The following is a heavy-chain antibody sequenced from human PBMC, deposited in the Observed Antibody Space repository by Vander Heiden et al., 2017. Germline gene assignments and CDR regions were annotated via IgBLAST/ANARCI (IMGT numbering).Heavy chain of an antibody. J-gene: IGHJ4*02. CDR2: IYYSGST. D-gene: IGHD3-3*01. V-gene: IGHV4-59*01. Sequence: QVQLQESGPGLVKPSETLSLTGTVSGGSISSYYWSWIRQPPGKGLEWIGYIYYSGSTNYNPSLKSRVTISVDTSKNQFSLKLSSVTAADTAVYYCAREFAIWGQGTLVTVSS. CDR1: GGSISSYY. CDR3: AREFAI.